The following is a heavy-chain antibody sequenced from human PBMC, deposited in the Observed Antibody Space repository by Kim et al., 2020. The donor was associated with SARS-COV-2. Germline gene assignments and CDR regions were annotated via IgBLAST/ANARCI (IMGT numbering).Heavy chain of an antibody. Sequence: GGSLRLSCAASGFTFSSYSMNWVRQAPGKGLEWVSSISSSSSYIYYSDSVKGRFTISRDNAKNSLYLQMNSLRAEDTAVYYCARDQESPHTWFGELLNAFDIWGQGTMVTVSS. CDR2: ISSSSSYI. V-gene: IGHV3-21*01. D-gene: IGHD3-10*01. CDR3: ARDQESPHTWFGELLNAFDI. CDR1: GFTFSSYS. J-gene: IGHJ3*02.